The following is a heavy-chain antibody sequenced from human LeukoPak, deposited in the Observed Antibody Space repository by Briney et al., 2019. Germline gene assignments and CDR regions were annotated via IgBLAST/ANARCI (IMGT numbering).Heavy chain of an antibody. V-gene: IGHV1-24*01. CDR3: ARASQPITIFGVVILTDNWFDP. Sequence: ASVKVSCKVSGYTVTELSMHWVRQSPGKGLEWMGGFHPEDGETIYAQKFQGRVTITRNTSISTAYMELSSLRSEDTAVYCCARASQPITIFGVVILTDNWFDPWGQGTLVTVSS. D-gene: IGHD3-3*01. CDR2: FHPEDGET. J-gene: IGHJ5*02. CDR1: GYTVTELS.